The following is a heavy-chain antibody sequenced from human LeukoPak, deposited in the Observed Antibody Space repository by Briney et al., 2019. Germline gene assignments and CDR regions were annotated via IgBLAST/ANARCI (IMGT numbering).Heavy chain of an antibody. J-gene: IGHJ4*02. Sequence: PGGSLRLSCAASGFTFTSYGMHWVRQAPGKGLEWVAFIRYDGSNKYYADSVKGRFTISRDDSKNTLYLQMNSLRAEDTAVYYCQIDYYTSGNNVDYWGQGSLVTVSS. CDR3: QIDYYTSGNNVDY. CDR2: IRYDGSNK. V-gene: IGHV3-30*02. CDR1: GFTFTSYG. D-gene: IGHD3-10*01.